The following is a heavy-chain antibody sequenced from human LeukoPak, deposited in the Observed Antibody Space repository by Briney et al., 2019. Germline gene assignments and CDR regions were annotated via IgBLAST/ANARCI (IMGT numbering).Heavy chain of an antibody. CDR3: ARSESSSWFRAEYFQH. J-gene: IGHJ1*01. V-gene: IGHV4-4*02. Sequence: PSETLSLTCAVSGGSISSSNWWSWVRQPPGKGLEWIGEIYHSGSTNYNPSLKSRVTISVDKSKNQFSLKLSSVTAADTAVYYCARSESSSWFRAEYFQHWGQGTLVTVSS. D-gene: IGHD6-13*01. CDR1: GGSISSSNW. CDR2: IYHSGST.